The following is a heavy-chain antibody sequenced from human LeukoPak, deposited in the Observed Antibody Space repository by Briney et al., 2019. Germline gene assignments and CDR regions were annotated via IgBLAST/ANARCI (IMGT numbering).Heavy chain of an antibody. CDR2: ISSSSSTI. Sequence: PGGSLRLSCAASGFTFSSYSMNWVRQAPGKGLEWVSYISSSSSTIYYADSVKGRFTISRDSAKNSLYLQMNSLRAEDTAVYYCARDAPFDDFWSGYSDGDAFDIWGQGTMVTVSS. V-gene: IGHV3-48*01. CDR1: GFTFSSYS. CDR3: ARDAPFDDFWSGYSDGDAFDI. J-gene: IGHJ3*02. D-gene: IGHD3-3*01.